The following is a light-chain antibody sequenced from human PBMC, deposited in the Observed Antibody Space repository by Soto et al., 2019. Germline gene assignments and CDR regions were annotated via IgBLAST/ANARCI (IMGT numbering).Light chain of an antibody. CDR3: NSYTSTNTHV. Sequence: QSVLTQPPSVSGSPGQSVTISCTGTSSDVGSYNRVSWYQQPPGTAPKLMIYEVSNRPSGVPDRFSGSKSGNTASLTISGLQAEDEADYYCNSYTSTNTHVFGTGTKLTVL. CDR2: EVS. J-gene: IGLJ1*01. V-gene: IGLV2-18*02. CDR1: SSDVGSYNR.